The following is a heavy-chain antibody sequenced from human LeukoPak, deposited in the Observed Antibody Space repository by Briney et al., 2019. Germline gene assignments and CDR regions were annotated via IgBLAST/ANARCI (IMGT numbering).Heavy chain of an antibody. J-gene: IGHJ4*02. CDR3: ARDAHDLLSGYM. V-gene: IGHV1-18*01. CDR2: TSVYSGNT. Sequence: ASVNVSCKTSRYSLASYGISWVRQAPGKGLAWMGWTSVYSGNTYYGNKFQGRVTMNTDTSTSTGYMELRSLRYDDADVYYSARDAHDLLSGYMWGQGTLVTVSS. CDR1: RYSLASYG. D-gene: IGHD3-3*01.